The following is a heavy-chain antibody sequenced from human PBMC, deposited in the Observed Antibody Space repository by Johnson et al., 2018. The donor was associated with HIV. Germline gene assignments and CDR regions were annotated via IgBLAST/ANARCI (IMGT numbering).Heavy chain of an antibody. Sequence: VQLVESGGGLVKPGGSLRLSCAASEFTFSDYHMSWIRQAPGKGLEWVSGISGSGGSTGYADSVKGRFTISRDNAKNSLYLQMNSLRAEDTALYYCARDSVGARGAFDIWGQGTMVTVSS. CDR2: ISGSGGST. CDR3: ARDSVGARGAFDI. V-gene: IGHV3-11*01. CDR1: EFTFSDYH. J-gene: IGHJ3*02. D-gene: IGHD1-26*01.